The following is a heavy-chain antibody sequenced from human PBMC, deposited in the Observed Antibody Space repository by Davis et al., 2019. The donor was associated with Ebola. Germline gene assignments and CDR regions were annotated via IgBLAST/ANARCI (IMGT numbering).Heavy chain of an antibody. CDR3: ARAPNYDVLIGTSSYYFDY. Sequence: KFQGRVTVSKDTSTNTAYMDLRSLTSDDTAIYYCARAPNYDVLIGTSSYYFDYWGQGTLVTVSS. J-gene: IGHJ4*02. D-gene: IGHD3-9*01. V-gene: IGHV1-18*01.